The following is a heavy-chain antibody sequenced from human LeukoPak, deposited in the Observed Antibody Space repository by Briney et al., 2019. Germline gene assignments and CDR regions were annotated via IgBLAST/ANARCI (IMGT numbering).Heavy chain of an antibody. J-gene: IGHJ4*02. Sequence: GGSLRLSCAASGFIVSSYSMHWVRQAPGKGLEWVSATSSSDAGTYHADSVRGRFTISRDNSKNTLYLQMNSLRVEDAAVYYCARAPVTSCRGAYCYPFDYWGQGTLVTVSS. CDR1: GFIVSSYS. CDR3: ARAPVTSCRGAYCYPFDY. V-gene: IGHV3-23*01. D-gene: IGHD2-21*01. CDR2: TSSSDAGT.